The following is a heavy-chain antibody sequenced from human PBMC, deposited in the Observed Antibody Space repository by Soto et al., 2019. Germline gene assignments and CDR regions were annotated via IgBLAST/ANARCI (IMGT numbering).Heavy chain of an antibody. Sequence: QVQLVQSGAEVKKPGSSVKVSCKASGGTFSSYTISWVRQAPGQGIEWMGRIIPILGIANYAPKFQGRVTITADKSTSTASRGLCRLSSEDTGVYYCARDGITVVRGVVQQLSYGPGLFQHWGQGSLVMVSS. J-gene: IGHJ1*01. D-gene: IGHD3-10*01. CDR3: ARDGITVVRGVVQQLSYGPGLFQH. CDR1: GGTFSSYT. V-gene: IGHV1-69*02. CDR2: IIPILGIA.